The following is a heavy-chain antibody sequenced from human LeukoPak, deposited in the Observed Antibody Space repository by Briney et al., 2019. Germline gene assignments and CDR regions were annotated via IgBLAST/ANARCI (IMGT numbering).Heavy chain of an antibody. V-gene: IGHV3-23*01. CDR2: ISGSGGST. CDR3: AKDIAMVRGATDAFDI. CDR1: GFTFSSYA. Sequence: GGSLRLSCAASGFTFSSYAMSWVRQAPGKGLEWVSAISGSGGSTYYADSVKGRFTISRDNSKNTLYLQMNSLRAEDTAVYYCAKDIAMVRGATDAFDIWGQRTMVTVSS. D-gene: IGHD3-10*01. J-gene: IGHJ3*02.